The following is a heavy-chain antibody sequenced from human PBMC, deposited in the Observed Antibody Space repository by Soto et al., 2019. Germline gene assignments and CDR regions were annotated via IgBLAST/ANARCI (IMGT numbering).Heavy chain of an antibody. D-gene: IGHD3-10*01. CDR2: ISYDGSDK. V-gene: IGHV3-30*03. J-gene: IGHJ4*02. Sequence: VQLVESGGGVVQHGRSLRLSCAASGFPFTSYVMHWVREGPDKGLEWVAIISYDGSDKYYADSVKGRFTISRVNAKNTLYMQINTLTPDDSALHDYVGGEYYCDYRGQGTLVIVSS. CDR1: GFPFTSYV. CDR3: VGGEYYCDY.